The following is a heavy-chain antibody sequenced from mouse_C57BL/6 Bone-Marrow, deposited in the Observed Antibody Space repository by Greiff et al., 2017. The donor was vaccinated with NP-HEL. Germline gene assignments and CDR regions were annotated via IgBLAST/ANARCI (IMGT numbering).Heavy chain of an antibody. V-gene: IGHV1-72*01. CDR1: GYTFTSYW. CDR2: IDPNSGGT. CDR3: ARRAYYSNWFAY. J-gene: IGHJ3*01. D-gene: IGHD2-5*01. Sequence: VQLQQPGAELVKPGASVKLSCKASGYTFTSYWMHWVKQRPGRGLEWIGRIDPNSGGTTYNEKFKSKATLTVDKPSSTAYMQLSSLTSEDSAVYYCARRAYYSNWFAYWGQGTRVTVSA.